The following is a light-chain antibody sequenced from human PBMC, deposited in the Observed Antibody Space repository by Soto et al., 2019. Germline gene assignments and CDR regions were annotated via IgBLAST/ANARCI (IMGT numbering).Light chain of an antibody. CDR1: QSISTW. CDR3: QQYNSYPLT. V-gene: IGKV1-5*03. J-gene: IGKJ4*01. CDR2: KAS. Sequence: DIQMTQSPSTLSASVGDRVTITCRASQSISTWLAWYQQKTGKAPKLLIYKASSLEGGVPSRFSGSGSGTEFNITIRSLQPDDFATYYCQQYNSYPLTFGGGTTVDIK.